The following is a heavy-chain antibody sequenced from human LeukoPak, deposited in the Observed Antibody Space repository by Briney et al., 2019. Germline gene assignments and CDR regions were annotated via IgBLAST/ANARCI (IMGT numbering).Heavy chain of an antibody. Sequence: SETLSLTCTVSGGSMSGFYWSWIRQPPGKGLEWIGYVYYSGITNYNPSLKSRVTISVDTSKNQFSLKLSSVTAADTAVYYCARQKGSGWYFIDYWGQGTLVTVSS. CDR3: ARQKGSGWYFIDY. V-gene: IGHV4-59*08. J-gene: IGHJ4*02. CDR1: GGSMSGFY. D-gene: IGHD6-19*01. CDR2: VYYSGIT.